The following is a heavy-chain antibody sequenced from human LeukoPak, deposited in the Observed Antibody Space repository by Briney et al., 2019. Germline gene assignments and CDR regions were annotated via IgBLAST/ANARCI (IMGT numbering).Heavy chain of an antibody. CDR3: VRDGFGEGYNSRRFDP. J-gene: IGHJ5*02. CDR2: IIPVFSTT. Sequence: VASVKVSCKASGGIYSSYTISWVRQAPGQGLEWMGGIIPVFSTTNLAQKFQGRLKISMDESTSTAYMQLSSLRYDDTAVYYCVRDGFGEGYNSRRFDPWGQGNLVTVST. V-gene: IGHV1-69*05. CDR1: GGIYSSYT. D-gene: IGHD5-24*01.